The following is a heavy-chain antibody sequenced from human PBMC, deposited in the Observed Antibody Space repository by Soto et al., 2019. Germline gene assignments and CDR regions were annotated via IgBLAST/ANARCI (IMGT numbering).Heavy chain of an antibody. CDR3: ARGPTTAVASHSYYYMDV. Sequence: ASVKVSCKASGYTFTSYDINWVRQATEQGLEWMGWMNPNSGNTAYAQKFQGRLTVTRNTSITTAYMELSSLRSEDTAVFYCARGPTTAVASHSYYYMDVWGKGTTVTVSS. CDR1: GYTFTSYD. D-gene: IGHD6-19*01. CDR2: MNPNSGNT. V-gene: IGHV1-8*01. J-gene: IGHJ6*03.